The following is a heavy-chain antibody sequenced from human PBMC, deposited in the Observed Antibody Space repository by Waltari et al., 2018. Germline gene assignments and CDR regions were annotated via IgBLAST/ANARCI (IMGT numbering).Heavy chain of an antibody. Sequence: QVQLQESGPGLVKPSETLSLTCAVSGYSISSGYYWGWIRQPPGKGRECVVSIYHSGSTYSNPSLESRVTISVDTSKNQFSLKLSSVTAADTAVYYCARQKSAAGTRAFDIWGQGTMVTVSS. J-gene: IGHJ3*02. CDR1: GYSISSGYY. CDR3: ARQKSAAGTRAFDI. D-gene: IGHD6-13*01. CDR2: IYHSGST. V-gene: IGHV4-38-2*01.